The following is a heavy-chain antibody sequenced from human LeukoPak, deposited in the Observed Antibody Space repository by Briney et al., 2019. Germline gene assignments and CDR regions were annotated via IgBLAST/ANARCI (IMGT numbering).Heavy chain of an antibody. CDR3: ARSAGGPNSSGLFYYYYMDV. D-gene: IGHD3-22*01. CDR2: IYYSGST. CDR1: GGSIGSHY. V-gene: IGHV4-59*11. J-gene: IGHJ6*03. Sequence: PSETRSLTCTVSGGSIGSHYWSWIRQPPGKGLEWIGYIYYSGSTNYNPSLKSRVTISVDTSKNQFSLKLSSVTAADTAVYYCARSAGGPNSSGLFYYYYMDVWGKGTTVTVSS.